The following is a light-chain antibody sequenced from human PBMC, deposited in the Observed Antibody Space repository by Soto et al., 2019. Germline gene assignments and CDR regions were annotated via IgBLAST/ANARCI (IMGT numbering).Light chain of an antibody. Sequence: QSALTQPASVSGPPGQSITISCTGTSSDVGGYNYVSWYQQHPGKAPKLMIYEVSNRPSGVSNRFSGSKSGNTASLTISGLQAEDEADYYCSSYTSSREVFGTGTKVTVL. CDR2: EVS. V-gene: IGLV2-14*01. J-gene: IGLJ1*01. CDR1: SSDVGGYNY. CDR3: SSYTSSREV.